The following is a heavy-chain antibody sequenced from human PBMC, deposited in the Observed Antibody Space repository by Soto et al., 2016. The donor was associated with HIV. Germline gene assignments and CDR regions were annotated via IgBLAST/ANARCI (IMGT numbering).Heavy chain of an antibody. Sequence: QVQLVQSGAEVKKPGSSVKVSCKASGGTFTTSAISWVRQAPGQGLDWMGGIIPILVITKYVQKFQGRVTITADKSTSTVYMELSTLRSDDTAVYYCAKVNYYDSSGDYWGQGTLVTVSS. D-gene: IGHD3-22*01. J-gene: IGHJ4*02. V-gene: IGHV1-69*10. CDR1: GGTFTTSA. CDR3: AKVNYYDSSGDY. CDR2: IIPILVIT.